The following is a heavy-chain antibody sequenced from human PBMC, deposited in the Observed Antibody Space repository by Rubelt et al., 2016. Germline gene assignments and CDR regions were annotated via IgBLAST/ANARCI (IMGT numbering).Heavy chain of an antibody. Sequence: QVQLVQSGAEVKKPGASVKVSCKASGYTFTSYGISWVRQAPAPGLEWMGWINAYNGNTNCTRQCKGVGAMTRVTCPGQAYMGRGRLGLEDTAVDYCARDGQHREFDYWGQGTLVTVSS. CDR1: GYTFTSYG. CDR2: INAYNGNT. J-gene: IGHJ4*02. V-gene: IGHV1-18*01. CDR3: ARDGQHREFDY. D-gene: IGHD2-2*01.